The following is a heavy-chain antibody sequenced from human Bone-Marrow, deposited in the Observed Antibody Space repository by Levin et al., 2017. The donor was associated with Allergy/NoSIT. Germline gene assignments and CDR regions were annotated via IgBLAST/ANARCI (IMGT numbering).Heavy chain of an antibody. CDR2: INHSGST. J-gene: IGHJ5*02. CDR1: GGSFSGYY. Sequence: PSETLSLTCAVYGGSFSGYYWSWIRQPPGKGLEWIGEINHSGSTNYNPSLKSRVTISVDTSKNQFSLKLSSVTAADTAVYYCARVTCPDIVVVPAASGDGFDPWGQGTLVTVSS. D-gene: IGHD2-2*01. V-gene: IGHV4-34*01. CDR3: ARVTCPDIVVVPAASGDGFDP.